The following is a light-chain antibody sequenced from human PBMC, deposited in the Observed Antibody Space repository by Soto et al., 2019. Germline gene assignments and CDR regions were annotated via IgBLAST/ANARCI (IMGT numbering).Light chain of an antibody. V-gene: IGLV2-14*01. Sequence: QSALTQPASVSGSPGQSITISCTGTNSDVGGYNYVSWYQQHPGKAPKLMIYEVTNRPSGVSHRFSGSKSGNTASLTISGLQAEDEADYYCSSYTTSTALRVFGGGTKVTVL. J-gene: IGLJ3*02. CDR2: EVT. CDR3: SSYTTSTALRV. CDR1: NSDVGGYNY.